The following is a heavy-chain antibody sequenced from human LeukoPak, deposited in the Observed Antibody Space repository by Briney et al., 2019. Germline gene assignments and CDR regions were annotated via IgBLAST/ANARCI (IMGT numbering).Heavy chain of an antibody. D-gene: IGHD6-19*01. J-gene: IGHJ6*02. CDR2: ISYNGGTT. Sequence: SCKASGYTFTGYYMHWVRQAPGKGLEYVSAISYNGGTTYYADSVKGRFTISRDNSKNTLYLQVSSLTAEDTSIYYCVILLRGWYYGMDVWGQGTTVTVSS. CDR1: GYTFTGYY. CDR3: VILLRGWYYGMDV. V-gene: IGHV3-64D*06.